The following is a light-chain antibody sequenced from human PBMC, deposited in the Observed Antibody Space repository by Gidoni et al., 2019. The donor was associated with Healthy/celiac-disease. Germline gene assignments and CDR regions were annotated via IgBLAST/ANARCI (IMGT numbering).Light chain of an antibody. J-gene: IGKJ1*01. Sequence: AIRITKCPSSLSASTGDRVTITCRASQGISSYLAWYQQKPGKAPKLLIYAASTLQSGVPSRFSGSGSGTDFTLTISCLQSEDFATYYCQQYYSYPQTFGQGTKVEIK. CDR2: AAS. CDR1: QGISSY. V-gene: IGKV1-8*01. CDR3: QQYYSYPQT.